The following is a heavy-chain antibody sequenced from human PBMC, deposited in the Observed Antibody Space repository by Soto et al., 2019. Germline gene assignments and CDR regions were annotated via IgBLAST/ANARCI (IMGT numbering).Heavy chain of an antibody. V-gene: IGHV4-39*01. CDR1: GGSISSSSYY. CDR2: IYYSGST. CDR3: ARHRGYYGSGSYYKGDFDY. J-gene: IGHJ4*02. Sequence: SETLSLTCTVSGGSISSSSYYWGWIRQPPGKGLEWIGSIYYSGSTYYNPSLKSRVTISVDTSKNQFSLRLSSVTAADTAVYYCARHRGYYGSGSYYKGDFDYWGQGTLVTGLL. D-gene: IGHD3-10*01.